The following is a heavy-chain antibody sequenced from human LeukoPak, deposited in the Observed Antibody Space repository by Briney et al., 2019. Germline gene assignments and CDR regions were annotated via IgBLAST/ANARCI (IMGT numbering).Heavy chain of an antibody. V-gene: IGHV3-48*03. Sequence: GGSLRLSCAASGFTFSSYEMNWVRRAPGKGLEWVSYISSSGSTIYYADSVKGRFTISRDNAKNSLYLQMNSLRAEDTAVYYCARDKEEWELLPDAFVIWGQGTMLTVSS. CDR3: ARDKEEWELLPDAFVI. CDR1: GFTFSSYE. J-gene: IGHJ3*02. D-gene: IGHD1-26*01. CDR2: ISSSGSTI.